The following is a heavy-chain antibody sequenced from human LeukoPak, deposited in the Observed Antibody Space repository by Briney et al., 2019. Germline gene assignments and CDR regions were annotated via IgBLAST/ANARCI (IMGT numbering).Heavy chain of an antibody. V-gene: IGHV4-59*01. CDR2: IYYSGST. CDR1: GGSISSYN. CDR3: ARGSYDSSGYYYVWNFDH. D-gene: IGHD3-22*01. Sequence: SETLSLTCTVSGGSISSYNWSWIRQPPGKGLEWIGYIYYSGSTNYNPSLKSRVTISVDTSKNQFSLKLSSVTAADTAVYYCARGSYDSSGYYYVWNFDHWGQGTLVTVSS. J-gene: IGHJ4*02.